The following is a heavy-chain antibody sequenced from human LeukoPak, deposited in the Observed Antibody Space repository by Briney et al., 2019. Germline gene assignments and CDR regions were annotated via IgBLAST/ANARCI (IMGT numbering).Heavy chain of an antibody. CDR2: IYRGGST. V-gene: IGHV3-53*01. D-gene: IGHD6-6*01. CDR1: GSTVRSTY. J-gene: IGHJ4*02. Sequence: GGPLLSSCAASGSTVRSTYRSGGRQAQGKGVGGASVIYRGGSTYYADSVKGRFTISRKNSKNTLYLQRNSLRAEDTAVYYCARGGFYVAARAFDYWGQGTLVTVSS. CDR3: ARGGFYVAARAFDY.